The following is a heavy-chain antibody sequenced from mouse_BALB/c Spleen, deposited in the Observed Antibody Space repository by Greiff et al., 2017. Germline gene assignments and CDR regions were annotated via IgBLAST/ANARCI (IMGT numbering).Heavy chain of an antibody. Sequence: EVKLVESGPGLVKPSQTVSLTCTVTGISITTGNYRWSWIRQFPGNKLEWIGYIYYSGTITYNPSLTSRTTITRDTSKNQFFLEMNSLTAEDTATYYCARDSSGYWAWFAYWGQGTLVTVSA. CDR1: GISITTGNYR. J-gene: IGHJ3*01. D-gene: IGHD3-1*01. CDR2: IYYSGTI. CDR3: ARDSSGYWAWFAY. V-gene: IGHV3-5*02.